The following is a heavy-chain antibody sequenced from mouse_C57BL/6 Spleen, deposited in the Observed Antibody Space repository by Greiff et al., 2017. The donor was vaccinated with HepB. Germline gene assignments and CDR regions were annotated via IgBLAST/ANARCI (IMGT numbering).Heavy chain of an antibody. CDR1: GYTFTSYW. CDR2: IDPSDSYT. D-gene: IGHD2-4*01. CDR3: ARSDYAFAY. J-gene: IGHJ3*01. Sequence: QVQLKQPGAELVMPGASVKLSCKASGYTFTSYWMHWVKQRPGQGLEWIGEIDPSDSYTNYNQKFKGKSTLTVDKSSSTAYMQLSSLTSEDSAVYYCARSDYAFAYWGQGTLVTVSA. V-gene: IGHV1-69*01.